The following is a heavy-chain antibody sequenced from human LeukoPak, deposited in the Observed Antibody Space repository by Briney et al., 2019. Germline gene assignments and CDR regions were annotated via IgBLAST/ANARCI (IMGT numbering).Heavy chain of an antibody. Sequence: SGTLSLTCAVSGGSISSSNWWSWVRQPPGKGLEWIGEIYHSGSTNYNPSLKSRVTISVDKSKNQFSLKLSSVTAADTAVYYCAREEAPYSSGWYEVYWGQGTLVTVSS. J-gene: IGHJ4*02. CDR3: AREEAPYSSGWYEVY. D-gene: IGHD6-19*01. CDR1: GGSISSSNW. V-gene: IGHV4-4*02. CDR2: IYHSGST.